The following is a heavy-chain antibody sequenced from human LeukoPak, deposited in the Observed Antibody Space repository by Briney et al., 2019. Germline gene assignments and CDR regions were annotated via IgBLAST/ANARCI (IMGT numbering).Heavy chain of an antibody. J-gene: IGHJ4*02. CDR3: ARRYCSGGSCYLYYFDY. CDR2: IYPGDSDT. CDR1: GYXFTSYW. Sequence: GESLKISCNTSGYXFTSYWIGWVRQMPGKGLEWMGSIYPGDSDTRYSPSFQGQVTISADKSISTAYLQWSSLKASDTAMYYCARRYCSGGSCYLYYFDYWGQGTLVTVSS. D-gene: IGHD2-15*01. V-gene: IGHV5-51*01.